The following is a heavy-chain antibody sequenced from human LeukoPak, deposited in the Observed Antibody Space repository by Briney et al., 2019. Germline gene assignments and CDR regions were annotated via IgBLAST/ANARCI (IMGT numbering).Heavy chain of an antibody. Sequence: GASVKVSCKASGYTFTVYYMHWVRQAPGQGLEWMGWINPNSGGTNYAQKFQGRVTMTRDTSVSTAYMELSRLRSDDTAVYYCARVSILEWLLPTYYFDYWGQGTLVTVSS. V-gene: IGHV1-2*02. D-gene: IGHD3-3*01. CDR2: INPNSGGT. CDR3: ARVSILEWLLPTYYFDY. J-gene: IGHJ4*02. CDR1: GYTFTVYY.